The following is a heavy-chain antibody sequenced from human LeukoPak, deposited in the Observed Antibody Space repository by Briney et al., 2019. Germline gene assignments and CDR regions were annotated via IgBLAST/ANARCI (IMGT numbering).Heavy chain of an antibody. J-gene: IGHJ4*02. CDR2: IYSGGST. CDR1: GFTVSSNY. CDR3: ASSDSSGSLGDY. Sequence: GGSLRLSCAASGFTVSSNYMSWVRQAPGKGLEWVSVIYSGGSTYYADSVKGRFTISRDNSKNTLYLQMNSLRAEDTAVYYCASSDSSGSLGDYWGQGTLVTVSS. V-gene: IGHV3-53*01. D-gene: IGHD3-22*01.